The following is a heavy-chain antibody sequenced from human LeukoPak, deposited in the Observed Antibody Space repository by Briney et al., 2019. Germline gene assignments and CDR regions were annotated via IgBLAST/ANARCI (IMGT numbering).Heavy chain of an antibody. D-gene: IGHD2-21*02. CDR2: IYYSGST. J-gene: IGHJ3*02. V-gene: IGHV4-59*08. CDR1: GGSISSYY. Sequence: SETLSLTCTVSGGSISSYYWSWIRQPPGKGLEWVGYIYYSGSTNYNPSLKSRVTISVDTSKSQFSLKLSSVTAADTAVYYCARLFAPALAYCGGDCYPGAFDIWGQGTMVTVSS. CDR3: ARLFAPALAYCGGDCYPGAFDI.